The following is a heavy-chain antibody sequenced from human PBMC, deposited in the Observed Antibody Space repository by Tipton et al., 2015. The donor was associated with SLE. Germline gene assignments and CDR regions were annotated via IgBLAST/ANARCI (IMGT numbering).Heavy chain of an antibody. CDR1: GGAIRNSPYY. CDR2: VFDTGYT. J-gene: IGHJ4*02. CDR3: ARQDLGRAATLTFDI. V-gene: IGHV4-39*01. Sequence: TLSLTCHVAGGAIRNSPYYWAWIRQPPGQRLEWIGRVFDTGYTAYNPSPEGRMSISVDTSNNEFSLKLSSVTAADTAVYFCARQDLGRAATLTFDIWGLGTLLTVSS. D-gene: IGHD6-25*01.